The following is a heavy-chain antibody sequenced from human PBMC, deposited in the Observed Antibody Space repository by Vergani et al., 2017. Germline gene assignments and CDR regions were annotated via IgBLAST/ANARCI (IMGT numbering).Heavy chain of an antibody. J-gene: IGHJ3*02. CDR1: GFTFSSYE. V-gene: IGHV3-7*01. Sequence: EVQLVESGGGLVQPGGSLRLSCAASGFTFSSYEMNWVRQAPGKGLEWVANIKQDGSEKYYVDSVKGRFTISRDNAKNSLYLQMNSLRAEDTAVYYCARSLLWFGELPDDAFDIWGQGTMVTVSS. CDR2: IKQDGSEK. D-gene: IGHD3-10*01. CDR3: ARSLLWFGELPDDAFDI.